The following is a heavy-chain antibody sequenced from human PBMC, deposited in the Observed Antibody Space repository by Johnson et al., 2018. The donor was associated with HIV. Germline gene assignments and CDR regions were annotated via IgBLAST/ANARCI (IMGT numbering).Heavy chain of an antibody. D-gene: IGHD6-6*01. CDR1: GFTFSDYY. Sequence: QVQLVESGGGLVKPGGSLRLSCAASGFTFSDYYMRWIRQAPGKGLAWVSYISSSGSTIYYADSVKGRFTISRDNSRNTIYLQMNILRPEDTAVYYCESGVTARAPVFMWGQGTMVTVSS. CDR3: ESGVTARAPVFM. J-gene: IGHJ3*02. V-gene: IGHV3-11*04. CDR2: ISSSGSTI.